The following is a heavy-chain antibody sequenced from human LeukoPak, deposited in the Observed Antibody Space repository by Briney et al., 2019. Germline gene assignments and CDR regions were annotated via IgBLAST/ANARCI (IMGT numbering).Heavy chain of an antibody. CDR1: GGTFSSYA. CDR2: IIPIFGTA. D-gene: IGHD5-18*01. J-gene: IGHJ4*02. Sequence: SVKVSCKASGGTFSSYAISWVRQAPGQGLEWMGRIIPIFGTANYAQKFQGRVTITTDESTSTAYMELSSLRSEDTAVYYCASQGYSYGYYFDYWGQGTLSPSPQ. CDR3: ASQGYSYGYYFDY. V-gene: IGHV1-69*05.